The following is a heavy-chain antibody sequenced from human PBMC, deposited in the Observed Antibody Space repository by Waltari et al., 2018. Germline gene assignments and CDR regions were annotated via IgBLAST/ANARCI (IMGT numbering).Heavy chain of an antibody. Sequence: QVQLQQWGAGLLMRSETLSLTCAVYGGSFSGYYWSWTRQPPGKGLEWIWEINHSGSTNYNPSLKSRVTISVDTSKNQFSLKLSSVTAADTAVYYCAFDVETAMVWGQGTLVTVSS. CDR2: INHSGST. J-gene: IGHJ4*02. CDR3: AFDVETAMV. V-gene: IGHV4-34*01. CDR1: GGSFSGYY. D-gene: IGHD5-18*01.